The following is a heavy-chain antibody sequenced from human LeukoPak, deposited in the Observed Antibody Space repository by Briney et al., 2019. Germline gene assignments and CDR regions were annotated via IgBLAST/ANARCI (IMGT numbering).Heavy chain of an antibody. CDR2: ISSGTNTI. V-gene: IGHV3-48*01. J-gene: IGHJ6*04. Sequence: GGSLRLSCAASGFTFSNYSMNWVRQAPGKGLEWVSYISSGTNTIYYADSVKGRFIISRDNSKNTLYLQMNSLRAEDTAVYYCANDVGSSTTPDVWGKGTTVAVSS. D-gene: IGHD2-15*01. CDR1: GFTFSNYS. CDR3: ANDVGSSTTPDV.